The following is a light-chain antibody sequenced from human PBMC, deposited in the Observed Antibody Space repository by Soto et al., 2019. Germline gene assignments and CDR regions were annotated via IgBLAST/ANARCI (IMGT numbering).Light chain of an antibody. Sequence: DIQMTQSPSTLSASVGDRVIITCRASQSISSWLAWYQQKPGEAPKLLIYKASSLESGVPSRFSGSGSGTEFTLTISSLQPDDFATYYCQQYNSYSAFTFGPGTKVDIK. CDR3: QQYNSYSAFT. J-gene: IGKJ3*01. CDR1: QSISSW. CDR2: KAS. V-gene: IGKV1-5*03.